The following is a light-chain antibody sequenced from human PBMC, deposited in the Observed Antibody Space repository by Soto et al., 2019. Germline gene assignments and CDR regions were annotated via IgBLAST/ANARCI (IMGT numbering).Light chain of an antibody. Sequence: EIVLTQSPGTLSLSPGERATLSCRASQSVSSSYLAWYQQKPGQAPRLLIYGASSRATGIPDRFSGSGSGTDFTLTIISLQPEDYATYFCQQSYSMPYAFGPGTKVEIK. V-gene: IGKV3-20*01. CDR3: QQSYSMPYA. CDR1: QSVSSSY. J-gene: IGKJ2*01. CDR2: GAS.